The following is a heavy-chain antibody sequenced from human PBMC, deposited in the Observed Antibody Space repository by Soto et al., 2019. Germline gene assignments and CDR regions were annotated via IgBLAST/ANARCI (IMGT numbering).Heavy chain of an antibody. CDR3: ARDWAGSSGSSSWATGNWFDP. CDR2: TYYRSKWYN. CDR1: GDSVSSNSAA. D-gene: IGHD6-13*01. V-gene: IGHV6-1*01. J-gene: IGHJ5*02. Sequence: KQSQTLSLTCAISGDSVSSNSAAWNWIRQSPSRGLEWLGRTYYRSKWYNDYAVSVKSRITINPDTSKNQFSLQLNSVTPEDTAVYYCARDWAGSSGSSSWATGNWFDPWGQGTLVTVSS.